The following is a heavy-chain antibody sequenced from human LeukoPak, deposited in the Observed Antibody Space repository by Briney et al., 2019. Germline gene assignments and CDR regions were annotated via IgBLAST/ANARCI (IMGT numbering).Heavy chain of an antibody. V-gene: IGHV3-30*02. J-gene: IGHJ4*02. CDR3: AKASNWDYYFDY. CDR1: GFTFSSYG. D-gene: IGHD7-27*01. CDR2: TRYDGSNK. Sequence: GGSLRLSCAASGFTFSSYGMHWVRQAPGKGLEWVAFTRYDGSNKYYADSVKGRFTISRDNSKNTLYLQMNSLRAEDTAVYYCAKASNWDYYFDYWGQGTLVTVSS.